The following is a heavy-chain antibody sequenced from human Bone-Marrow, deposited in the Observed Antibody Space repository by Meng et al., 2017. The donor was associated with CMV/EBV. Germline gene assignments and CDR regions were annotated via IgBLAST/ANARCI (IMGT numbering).Heavy chain of an antibody. J-gene: IGHJ4*02. V-gene: IGHV1-8*01. CDR2: MNPNSGNT. CDR3: ATGVADFEY. D-gene: IGHD6-19*01. CDR1: GYTFTSYD. Sequence: QVTLVQSGAEVKKPGASVKVSCKASGYTFTSYDINSVRQAAGQGLEWMGWMNPNSGNTDYAQKFQGRVTMTRNISKSTAYMDLSSLRSEDTAVYYCATGVADFEYWGQGTLVTVSS.